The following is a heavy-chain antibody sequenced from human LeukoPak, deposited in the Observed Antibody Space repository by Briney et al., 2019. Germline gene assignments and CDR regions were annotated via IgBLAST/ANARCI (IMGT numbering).Heavy chain of an antibody. D-gene: IGHD3-10*01. CDR3: ARESSGSYYNAPLQDY. CDR2: IISRSSYI. CDR1: GFTFSTYA. V-gene: IGHV3-21*01. Sequence: GGSLRLSCVGTGFTFSTYAMTWVRQAPGKGLEWVSSIISRSSYIYYADSVKGRFTISRDNAKNTLYLQMNSLRAEDTAVYYCARESSGSYYNAPLQDYWGQGTLVTVSP. J-gene: IGHJ4*02.